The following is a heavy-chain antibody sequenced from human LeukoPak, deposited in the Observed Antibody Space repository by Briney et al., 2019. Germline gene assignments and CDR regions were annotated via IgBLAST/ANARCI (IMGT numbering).Heavy chain of an antibody. CDR2: ISGSGGST. CDR1: GFTFSSYA. CDR3: ARGPRGFDP. V-gene: IGHV3-23*01. Sequence: GGSLRLSCAGSGFTFSSYAMSWVRQAPGKGLEWVSVISGSGGSTYYADSVKGRFSISRDNSKNTLYLQMNSLRAEDTAVYYCARGPRGFDPWGQGTLVTVSS. J-gene: IGHJ5*02.